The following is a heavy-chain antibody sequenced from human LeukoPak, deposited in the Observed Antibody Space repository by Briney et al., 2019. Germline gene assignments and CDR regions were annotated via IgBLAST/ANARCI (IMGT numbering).Heavy chain of an antibody. V-gene: IGHV4-39*07. J-gene: IGHJ4*02. CDR3: ARKQTGTMYDV. D-gene: IGHD1-7*01. Sequence: SETLSLTCIVPGGSISSSSYYWAWIRQSPGKGLEWIGTFSSGGSAYYNPSLTSRVSISKDTSDNQFSLRLYSVTAADTAVYYCARKQTGTMYDVWGQGTQVTVST. CDR2: FSSGGSA. CDR1: GGSISSSSYY.